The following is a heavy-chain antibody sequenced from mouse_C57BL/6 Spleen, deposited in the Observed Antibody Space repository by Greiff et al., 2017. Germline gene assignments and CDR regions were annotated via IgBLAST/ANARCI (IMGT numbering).Heavy chain of an antibody. CDR3: AREEKSWLAY. V-gene: IGHV1-64*01. J-gene: IGHJ3*01. CDR2: IHPNSGST. CDR1: GYTFTSYW. Sequence: QVQLKQSGAELVKPGASVKLSCKASGYTFTSYWMHWVKQRPGQGLEWIGMIHPNSGSTNYNEKFKSKATLTVDKSSSTAYMQLSSLTSEDSAVYYCAREEKSWLAYWGQGTLVTVSA.